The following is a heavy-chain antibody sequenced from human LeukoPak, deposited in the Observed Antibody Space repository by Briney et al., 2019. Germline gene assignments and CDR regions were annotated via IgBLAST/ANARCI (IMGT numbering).Heavy chain of an antibody. Sequence: SETLSLTRTVSGGSISSGSYYWGWIRQPPGKGLEWIGYMYYDGSTYYNTSLKRRVTISLDTSKNQFSLKLNSVTATGTAVYYCAGSGTYSDDAFDIWGQGTMVIVSS. J-gene: IGHJ3*02. CDR1: GGSISSGSYY. CDR2: MYYDGST. D-gene: IGHD3-10*01. CDR3: AGSGTYSDDAFDI. V-gene: IGHV4-39*01.